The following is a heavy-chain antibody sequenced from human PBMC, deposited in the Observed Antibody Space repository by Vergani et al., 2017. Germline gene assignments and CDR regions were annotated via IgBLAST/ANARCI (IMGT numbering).Heavy chain of an antibody. CDR3: ARELPYGDYTFDY. CDR2: INGGSSSI. CDR1: GFTFSSYS. Sequence: EVQLVESGGGLVQPGGSLRLSCAASGFTFSSYSMNWVRQAPGKGLEWVSYINGGSSSIYYADSVKGRFTISRDNAKKSLYLQMSSLRAEDTAVYYCARELPYGDYTFDYWGQGILVTVSS. V-gene: IGHV3-48*01. J-gene: IGHJ4*02. D-gene: IGHD4-17*01.